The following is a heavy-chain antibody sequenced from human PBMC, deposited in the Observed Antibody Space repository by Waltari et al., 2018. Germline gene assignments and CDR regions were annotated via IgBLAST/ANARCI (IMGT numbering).Heavy chain of an antibody. J-gene: IGHJ6*03. CDR2: INHSGST. CDR3: AREEGYYYYYMDV. Sequence: QVQLVQSGAEVKKPGASVKVSCKASGYTFPSYYLHWVRQAPGQGLEWIGEINHSGSTNYNPSLKSRVTISVDTSKNQFSLKLSSVTAADTAVYYCAREEGYYYYYMDVWGKGTTVTVSS. CDR1: GYTFPSYY. V-gene: IGHV1-46*01.